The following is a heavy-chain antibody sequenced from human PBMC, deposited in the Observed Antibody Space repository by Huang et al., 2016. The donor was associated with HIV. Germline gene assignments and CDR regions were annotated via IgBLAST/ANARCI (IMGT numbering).Heavy chain of an antibody. CDR3: ARGSLEYSVSSSLDY. D-gene: IGHD4-4*01. CDR1: GGPFRSYS. V-gene: IGHV1-69*13. Sequence: QVQLLQSGAEVKKPGSSVKVSCKASGGPFRSYSIAWVRQAPGQGLEWMASLSPVFDSPNYAKKLQGRVRVTADESTSTVYMELRDLRPDDTAVYFCARGSLEYSVSSSLDYWGQGTHVTVSS. J-gene: IGHJ4*02. CDR2: LSPVFDSP.